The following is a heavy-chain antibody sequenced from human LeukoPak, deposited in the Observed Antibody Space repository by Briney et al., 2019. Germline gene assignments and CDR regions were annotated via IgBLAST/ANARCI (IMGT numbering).Heavy chain of an antibody. D-gene: IGHD1-14*01. J-gene: IGHJ5*02. CDR3: ARDPRSNNHYYHVNWFDP. V-gene: IGHV1-46*01. CDR2: INPSGGST. Sequence: XXRQAPGXGXEWMGIINPSGGSTSYAQKFQGRVTMTRDTSTSTVYMELSSLRSEDTAVYYCARDPRSNNHYYHVNWFDPWGQGTLVTVSS.